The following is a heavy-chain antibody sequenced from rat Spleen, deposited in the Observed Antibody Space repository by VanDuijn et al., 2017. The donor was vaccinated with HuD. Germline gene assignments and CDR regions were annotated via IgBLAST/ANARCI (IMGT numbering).Heavy chain of an antibody. J-gene: IGHJ2*01. D-gene: IGHD1-9*01. CDR2: ISYGDSSGHSGT. CDR1: GFTFSDYG. V-gene: IGHV5-29*01. Sequence: EVQLVESDGGLVQPGRSLKLSCAASGFTFSDYGVAWVRQAPTKGLEWVATISYGDSSGHSGTYYRDSVGGRFTISRDDAKSTLSLQMDSLRSEDTATYYCARRHYGYTDYFDYWGQGVMVTVSS. CDR3: ARRHYGYTDYFDY.